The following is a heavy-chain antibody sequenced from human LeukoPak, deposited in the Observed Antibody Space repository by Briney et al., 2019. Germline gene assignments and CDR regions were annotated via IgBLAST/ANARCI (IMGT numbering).Heavy chain of an antibody. CDR3: ARDKAVGPTLLDY. D-gene: IGHD1-26*01. J-gene: IGHJ4*02. CDR2: IKQDGSEK. V-gene: IGHV3-7*01. Sequence: GGSLRLSCAASGFTFSSYWMSWVRQAPGKGLEWVANIKQDGSEKYYVDSVKGRFTISRDNAKNSLYLQMNSLRAEDTAVYYCARDKAVGPTLLDYWGQGTLVTVSS. CDR1: GFTFSSYW.